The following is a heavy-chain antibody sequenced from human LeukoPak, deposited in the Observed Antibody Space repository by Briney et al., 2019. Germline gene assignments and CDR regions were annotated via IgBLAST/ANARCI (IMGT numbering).Heavy chain of an antibody. D-gene: IGHD3-3*01. V-gene: IGHV3-30-3*01. CDR2: ISYDGSNK. J-gene: IGHJ4*02. Sequence: GGSLRLSCAASGFTFSSYAMHWVRQAPGKGLEWVAVISYDGSNKYYADSVKGRFTISRDNSKNTLYLQMNSLRAEDTAVYYCARGGLRFLEWLLSDYWGQGTLVTVSS. CDR3: ARGGLRFLEWLLSDY. CDR1: GFTFSSYA.